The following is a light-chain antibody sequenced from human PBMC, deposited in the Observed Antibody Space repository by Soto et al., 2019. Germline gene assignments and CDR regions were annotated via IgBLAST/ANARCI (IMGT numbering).Light chain of an antibody. J-gene: IGLJ1*01. CDR1: SSNIGAGYD. CDR3: QSSDSSLSGYV. CDR2: GNS. Sequence: QSVLTQPPSVSGAPGQRVTISCTGSSSNIGAGYDVHWYQQLPGTAPKLLICGNSNRPSGVTDRFSGSKSGTSASLAITGRRGEEEVDYSCQSSDSSLSGYVFGTGTKVTVL. V-gene: IGLV1-40*01.